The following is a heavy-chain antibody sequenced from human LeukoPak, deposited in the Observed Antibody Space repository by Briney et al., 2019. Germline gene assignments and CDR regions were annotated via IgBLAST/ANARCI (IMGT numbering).Heavy chain of an antibody. CDR1: GFIFSDYV. V-gene: IGHV3-30*02. CDR2: IRYDGSHK. J-gene: IGHJ4*02. CDR3: AKEYYDILTGYYPPVLDY. D-gene: IGHD3-9*01. Sequence: GGSLRLSCAASGFIFSDYVMNWLRQAPGRGLEWVAYIRYDGSHKYYIDSVKGRFTISRDNSKNTLYLQMNSLRDEDTAVYYCAKEYYDILTGYYPPVLDYWGQGTLVTVSS.